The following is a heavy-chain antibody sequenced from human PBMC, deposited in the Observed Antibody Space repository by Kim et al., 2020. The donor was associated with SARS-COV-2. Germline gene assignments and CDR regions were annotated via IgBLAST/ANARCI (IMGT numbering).Heavy chain of an antibody. V-gene: IGHV4-4*02. CDR2: VDHSGTT. D-gene: IGHD3-22*01. CDR3: ARVVSSAWTLRAWFDP. Sequence: SETLSLTCVVSGAAISSSSCWSWVRQPPGKGLAWIGEVDHSGTTSYNVSLKSRVTISVDKSKNQFSLRLNSVSAADTAVYYCARVVSSAWTLRAWFDPWG. CDR1: GAAISSSSC. J-gene: IGHJ5*02.